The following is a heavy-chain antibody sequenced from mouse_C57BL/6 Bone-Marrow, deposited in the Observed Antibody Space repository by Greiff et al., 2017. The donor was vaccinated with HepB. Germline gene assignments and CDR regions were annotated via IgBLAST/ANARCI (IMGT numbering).Heavy chain of an antibody. CDR1: GYTFTSYG. V-gene: IGHV1-81*01. CDR2: IYPRSGNT. Sequence: VQRVESGAELARPGASVKLSCKASGYTFTSYGISWVKQRTGQGLEWIGEIYPRSGNTYYNEKFKGKATLTADKSSSTAYMELRSLTSEDSAVYFCARSGYYGRGFAYWGQGTLVTVSA. J-gene: IGHJ3*01. CDR3: ARSGYYGRGFAY. D-gene: IGHD1-1*01.